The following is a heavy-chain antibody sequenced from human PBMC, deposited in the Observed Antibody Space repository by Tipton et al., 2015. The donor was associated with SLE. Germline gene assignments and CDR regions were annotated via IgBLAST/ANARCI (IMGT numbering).Heavy chain of an antibody. CDR1: GFSFSTYW. J-gene: IGHJ4*02. CDR2: INGDGSII. D-gene: IGHD1-26*01. V-gene: IGHV3-74*01. Sequence: SLRLSCAVSGFSFSTYWMHWVRQTPGKGLAWVSRINGDGSIISYEDSVRGRFTISRDNAKNTLYLQMTSLRAEDTAIYYCARDVGGFGGYWGQGTLVTVSS. CDR3: ARDVGGFGGY.